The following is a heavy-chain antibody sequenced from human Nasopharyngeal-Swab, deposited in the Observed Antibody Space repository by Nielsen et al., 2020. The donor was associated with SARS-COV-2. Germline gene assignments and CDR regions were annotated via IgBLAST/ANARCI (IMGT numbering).Heavy chain of an antibody. V-gene: IGHV4-34*01. CDR3: ARDTIGYCSSTSCYQYYYYYMDV. J-gene: IGHJ6*03. CDR2: INHSGST. D-gene: IGHD2-2*01. Sequence: WIRQPPGKGLEWIGEINHSGSTNYNPSLKSRVTISVDTSKNQFSLKLSSVTAADTAVYYCARDTIGYCSSTSCYQYYYYYMDVWGKGTTVPSP.